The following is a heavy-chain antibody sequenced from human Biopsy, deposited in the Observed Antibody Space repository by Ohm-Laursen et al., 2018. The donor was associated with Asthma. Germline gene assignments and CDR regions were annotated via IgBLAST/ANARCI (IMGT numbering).Heavy chain of an antibody. J-gene: IGHJ4*02. CDR2: ISYDGSIT. V-gene: IGHV3-30*03. Sequence: SLRLSCAASGFAFRSYAMNWVRQAPGKGLEWVAVISYDGSITHYADSVKGRFTISRDNSKNTVYLDISSLRIEDTAAFYCGIVVAANPFQGDCWGQGTLVTVSS. CDR1: GFAFRSYA. D-gene: IGHD2-15*01. CDR3: GIVVAANPFQGDC.